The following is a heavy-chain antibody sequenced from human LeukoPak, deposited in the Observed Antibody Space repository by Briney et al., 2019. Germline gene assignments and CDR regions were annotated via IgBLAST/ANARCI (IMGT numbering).Heavy chain of an antibody. D-gene: IGHD4-23*01. CDR1: GFTVSSNY. V-gene: IGHV3-53*01. CDR2: IYSGGST. J-gene: IGHJ4*02. Sequence: GGSLRHSCAASGFTVSSNYMSWVRQAPGKGLEWVSVIYSGGSTYYADSVKGRFTISRDNSKNTLYLQMNSLRAEDTAVYYCARPSRYGGLGYWGQGTLVTVSS. CDR3: ARPSRYGGLGY.